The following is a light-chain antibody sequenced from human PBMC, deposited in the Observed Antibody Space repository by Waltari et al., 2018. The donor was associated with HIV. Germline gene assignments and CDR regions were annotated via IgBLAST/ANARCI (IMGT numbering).Light chain of an antibody. J-gene: IGLJ2*01. Sequence: QSVLTQPPSLSGAPGLSVPLPCTGNFSNVGAGYDVPWYQLLPGTAPRLLIYANVNRPSGVPDRFFGSKSGSSASLGISRLQAEDEADYYCQSYDSSLSGVVFGGGTRLTVL. V-gene: IGLV1-40*01. CDR3: QSYDSSLSGVV. CDR2: ANV. CDR1: FSNVGAGYD.